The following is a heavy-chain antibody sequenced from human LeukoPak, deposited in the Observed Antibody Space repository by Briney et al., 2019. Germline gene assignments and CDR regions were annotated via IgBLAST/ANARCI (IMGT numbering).Heavy chain of an antibody. V-gene: IGHV1-69*13. CDR1: GGTFSSYA. CDR2: IIPIFGTA. J-gene: IGHJ6*02. Sequence: SVKVSCKASGGTFSSYAISWVRQAPGQGFEWMGGIIPIFGTANYAQKFQGRVTITADESTSTAYMELSSLRSEDTAVYYCAGEGITIFGVGLYYYYYYGMDVWGQGTTVTVSS. D-gene: IGHD3-3*01. CDR3: AGEGITIFGVGLYYYYYYGMDV.